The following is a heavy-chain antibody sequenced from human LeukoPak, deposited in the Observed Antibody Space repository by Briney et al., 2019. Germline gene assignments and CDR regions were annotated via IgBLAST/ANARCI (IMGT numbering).Heavy chain of an antibody. CDR2: ISTRSIT. V-gene: IGHV3-48*03. Sequence: GGSLRLSCEASGFTFSGYEMNWVRQAPGKGLEWLSYISTRSITYYADSVKGRFTISRDNAKNSLYLQMSSLRAEDTAVYYCARDSPQPSSGWFENPGAAFDIWGQGTMVTVSS. D-gene: IGHD6-13*01. CDR3: ARDSPQPSSGWFENPGAAFDI. J-gene: IGHJ3*02. CDR1: GFTFSGYE.